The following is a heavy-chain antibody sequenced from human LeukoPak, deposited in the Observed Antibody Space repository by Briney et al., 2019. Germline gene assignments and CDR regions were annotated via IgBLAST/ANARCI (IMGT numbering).Heavy chain of an antibody. D-gene: IGHD3-10*01. CDR1: GFPFSSYG. J-gene: IGHJ4*02. Sequence: GGSLRLSCAASGFPFSSYGMHWVRQTPGKGLEWVAVLSYDGSNEYYADSVKGRFTISRDNSKNTLYLQMNSLRVEDTAVYYCAGSWFYRDYFEYWGQGTLVTVSS. V-gene: IGHV3-30*03. CDR2: LSYDGSNE. CDR3: AGSWFYRDYFEY.